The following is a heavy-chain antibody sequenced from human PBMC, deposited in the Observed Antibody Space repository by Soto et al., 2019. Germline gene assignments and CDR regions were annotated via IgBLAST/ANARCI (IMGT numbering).Heavy chain of an antibody. CDR3: GRGDRKLGYCGGGSCYGYLFDI. Sequence: PSETLSLTCAVYGGSFSGYYWSWIRQPPGKGLEWIGEINHSGSTNYNPSLKSRVTISVDTSKNQFSLKLSSVTAADTAVYYCGRGDRKLGYCGGGSCYGYLFDIGGKGKMVTVS. J-gene: IGHJ3*02. D-gene: IGHD2-15*01. CDR2: INHSGST. CDR1: GGSFSGYY. V-gene: IGHV4-34*01.